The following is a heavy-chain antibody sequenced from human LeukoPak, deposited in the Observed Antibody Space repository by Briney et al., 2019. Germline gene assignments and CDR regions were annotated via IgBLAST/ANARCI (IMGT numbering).Heavy chain of an antibody. J-gene: IGHJ5*02. Sequence: KPSETLSLTCAVSGGSISSYYWSWIRQPPGKGLEWIGYIYYSGSTNYNPSLKSRVTISVDTSKNQFSLKLSSVTAADTAVYYCARDLPGVVVPAAIDPVWFDPWGQGTLVTVSS. V-gene: IGHV4-59*01. CDR3: ARDLPGVVVPAAIDPVWFDP. CDR2: IYYSGST. CDR1: GGSISSYY. D-gene: IGHD2-2*01.